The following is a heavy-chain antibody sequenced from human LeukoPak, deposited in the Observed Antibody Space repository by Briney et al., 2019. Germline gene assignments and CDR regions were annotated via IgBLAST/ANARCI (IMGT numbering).Heavy chain of an antibody. V-gene: IGHV3-30*04. CDR1: GFTFSTYA. Sequence: GRSLRLSCAVSGFTFSTYAMHWVRQAPGKGLEWVAFISYDGRNKYYANSVKGRFTISRDNSKNTLFLQMNSLRAEDTAVYYCAKGYYEIHDAFDIWGQGTMVTVSS. J-gene: IGHJ3*02. CDR2: ISYDGRNK. CDR3: AKGYYEIHDAFDI. D-gene: IGHD3-9*01.